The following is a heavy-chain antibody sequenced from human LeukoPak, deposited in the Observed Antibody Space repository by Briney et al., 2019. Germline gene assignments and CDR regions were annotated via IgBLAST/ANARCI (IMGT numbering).Heavy chain of an antibody. CDR1: GFTFTSSA. J-gene: IGHJ3*01. Sequence: GASGRVSCKASGFTFTSSAVQWVRQARGQRLEWIGWIVVGSGNTNYAQKFQERVTITRDMSTSLVYMELSSLRSEDTAVYYCAAEAAYYYDSRDAFDVWGQGTMVT. V-gene: IGHV1-58*01. CDR3: AAEAAYYYDSRDAFDV. D-gene: IGHD3-22*01. CDR2: IVVGSGNT.